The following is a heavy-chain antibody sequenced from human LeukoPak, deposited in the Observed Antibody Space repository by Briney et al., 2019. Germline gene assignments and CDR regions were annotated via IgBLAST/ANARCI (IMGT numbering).Heavy chain of an antibody. Sequence: GGSLRLSCAASGFTFSSYGMHWVRRAPGKGLEWVAFIRYDGSNKYYADSVKGRFTISRDNSKNTLYLQMNSLRAEDTAVYYCAKDGYCTNVVCYGYFDYWGQGTLVTVSS. CDR3: AKDGYCTNVVCYGYFDY. CDR1: GFTFSSYG. V-gene: IGHV3-30*02. D-gene: IGHD2-8*01. CDR2: IRYDGSNK. J-gene: IGHJ4*02.